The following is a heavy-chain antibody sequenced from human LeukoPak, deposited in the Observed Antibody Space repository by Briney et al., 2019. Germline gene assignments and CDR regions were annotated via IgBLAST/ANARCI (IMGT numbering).Heavy chain of an antibody. CDR2: INTNTGNP. CDR3: ASGPSYSGSNEYFDS. J-gene: IGHJ4*02. CDR1: GYTFTSYA. V-gene: IGHV7-4-1*02. Sequence: RASVKVSCKASGYTFTSYAMNWVRQAPGQGLEWMGWINTNTGNPTYAQDYTGRFVFSLDTSVSTTYLQISRLKAEGTAVYYCASGPSYSGSNEYFDSWGQGTLVTVSS. D-gene: IGHD1-26*01.